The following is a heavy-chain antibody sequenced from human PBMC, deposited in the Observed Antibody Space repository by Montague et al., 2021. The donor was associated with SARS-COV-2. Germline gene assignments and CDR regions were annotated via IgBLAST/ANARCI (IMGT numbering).Heavy chain of an antibody. Sequence: SETLSLTCADYVHSIVGQLWSRSGEHTSELLASIGYVDRAGTKKYNPSLKTRVTISGDTSKSQFSLRLTSVTTADTAIYYCARSGGVPMDWGQGSPVTVSS. CDR3: ARSGGVPMD. CDR2: VDRAGTK. D-gene: IGHD3-10*01. CDR1: VHSIVGQL. J-gene: IGHJ4*02. V-gene: IGHV4-59*11.